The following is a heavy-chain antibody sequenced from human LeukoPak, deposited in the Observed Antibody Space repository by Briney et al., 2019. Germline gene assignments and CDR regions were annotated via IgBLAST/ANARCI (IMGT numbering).Heavy chain of an antibody. J-gene: IGHJ4*02. V-gene: IGHV4-34*01. D-gene: IGHD5-12*01. Sequence: SETLSLTCAVYGGSFSGYYWSWIRQPPGKGLEWIGEINHSGSTNYNPSLKSRVTISVDTSKNQFSLKLSSVTAADTAVYYCARKGGYSGYGGYFYWGQGTLVTVSS. CDR3: ARKGGYSGYGGYFY. CDR1: GGSFSGYY. CDR2: INHSGST.